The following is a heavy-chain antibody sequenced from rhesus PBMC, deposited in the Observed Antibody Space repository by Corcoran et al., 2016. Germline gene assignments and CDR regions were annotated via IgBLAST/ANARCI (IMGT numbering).Heavy chain of an antibody. J-gene: IGHJ4*01. CDR2: IYGSGSST. Sequence: QLQLQESGPGLAKPSATLPPTCAVSGGSLSSSSWSWSRMAPGKGLEWIRYIYGSGSSTNYNPSLKSRVTLSVDTSKNQLSLKLSSVTAADTAVYYCARENPTFDYWGQGVLVTVSS. CDR3: ARENPTFDY. CDR1: GGSLSSSS. V-gene: IGHV4-169*02.